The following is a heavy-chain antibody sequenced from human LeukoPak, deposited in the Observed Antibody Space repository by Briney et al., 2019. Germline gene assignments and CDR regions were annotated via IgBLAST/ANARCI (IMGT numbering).Heavy chain of an antibody. V-gene: IGHV5-51*01. J-gene: IGHJ5*02. Sequence: GESLKISCKGSGYNFTTYWIGWVRQLPGKGLEWMGIIYPGDSDTRYSPSFQGQVTISADKSITTAYLQWSSLQASDTAIYYCARRSGRRSPFDPWGQGTLVTVSS. CDR3: ARRSGRRSPFDP. CDR2: IYPGDSDT. CDR1: GYNFTTYW. D-gene: IGHD2-15*01.